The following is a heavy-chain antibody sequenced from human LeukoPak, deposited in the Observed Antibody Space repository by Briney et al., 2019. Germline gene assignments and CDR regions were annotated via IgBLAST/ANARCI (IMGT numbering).Heavy chain of an antibody. J-gene: IGHJ4*02. D-gene: IGHD3-9*01. CDR1: GFIFWNYA. CDR3: AKWGDYDILTGYYVSDF. CDR2: ITGSGDST. Sequence: GGSLRLSCAASGFIFWNYAMSWVRQAPGKGLEWVSAITGSGDSTYYAHSVKGRFTTSRDNSKNTLYVEMNTLRAEDTAVYYCAKWGDYDILTGYYVSDFWGQGTLVTVSS. V-gene: IGHV3-23*01.